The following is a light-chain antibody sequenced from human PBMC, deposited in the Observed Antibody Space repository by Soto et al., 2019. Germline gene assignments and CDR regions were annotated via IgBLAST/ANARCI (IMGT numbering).Light chain of an antibody. Sequence: QSVLTQPPSVSGAPGQRVTISCTGSSSNIGAGYAVHWYQQLPGTAPKLLIYDNLNRPSGVPDRFSGSKSGTSASLAITGLQAEAEADYYCQTLDSSLNVYVFGPGTKLTVL. CDR2: DNL. CDR1: SSNIGAGYA. CDR3: QTLDSSLNVYV. J-gene: IGLJ1*01. V-gene: IGLV1-40*01.